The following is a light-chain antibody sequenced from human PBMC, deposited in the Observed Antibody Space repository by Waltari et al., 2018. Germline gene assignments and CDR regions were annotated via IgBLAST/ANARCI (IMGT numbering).Light chain of an antibody. CDR3: NSRDSSGNPYV. V-gene: IGLV3-19*01. CDR2: CKN. CDR1: SLRTYY. Sequence: SSELTQDPAVSVALGQTVRITCKGDSLRTYYATWYQQKPGQAPVLVIHCKNNRPSGIPDRLSASSSGNTASLTIAGAQAEDESDYYCNSRDSSGNPYVFGSGTKVTVL. J-gene: IGLJ1*01.